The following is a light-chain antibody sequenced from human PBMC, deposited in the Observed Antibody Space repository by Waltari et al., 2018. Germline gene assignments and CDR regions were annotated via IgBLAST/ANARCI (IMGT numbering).Light chain of an antibody. CDR1: ESVSRY. CDR2: DTS. J-gene: IGKJ4*01. Sequence: DIVLTKSPATLSLFAGERATLSCRASESVSRYLGWYQQKPGQAPRLLIYDTSIRATGVPARFIGSGYGTDFTLTISSLEPEDFALYFCQQRSLWPLTFGGGTKVEI. CDR3: QQRSLWPLT. V-gene: IGKV3-11*01.